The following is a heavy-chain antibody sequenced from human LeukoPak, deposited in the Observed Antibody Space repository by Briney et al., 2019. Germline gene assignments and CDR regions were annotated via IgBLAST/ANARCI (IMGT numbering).Heavy chain of an antibody. V-gene: IGHV3-74*01. J-gene: IGHJ4*02. CDR1: GFTFSSYW. CDR2: INSDGSST. CDR3: ARDVYYGSGSPRLDY. Sequence: PGGSLRLSCAASGFTFSSYWMHWVRQAPGKGLGWVSRINSDGSSTSYADSVKGRFTISRDNAKNSLYLQMNSLRAEDTAVYYCARDVYYGSGSPRLDYWGQGTLVTVSS. D-gene: IGHD3-10*01.